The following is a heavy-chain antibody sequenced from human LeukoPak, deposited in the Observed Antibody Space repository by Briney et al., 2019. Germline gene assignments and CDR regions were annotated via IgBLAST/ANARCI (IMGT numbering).Heavy chain of an antibody. J-gene: IGHJ6*03. CDR3: ARDIYYYYMDV. Sequence: PSETLSLTCTASGGSISSYYWSWIRQTAGKGLEWIWRIYTSGSTNYNPSLKSRVTMSVDTSKNQFSLKLSSVTAADTAVYYCARDIYYYYMDVWGKGTTVTVSS. V-gene: IGHV4-4*07. CDR2: IYTSGST. CDR1: GGSISSYY.